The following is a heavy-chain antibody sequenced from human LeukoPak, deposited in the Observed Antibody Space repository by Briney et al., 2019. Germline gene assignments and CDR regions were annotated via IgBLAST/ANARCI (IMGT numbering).Heavy chain of an antibody. D-gene: IGHD4-17*01. J-gene: IGHJ3*02. V-gene: IGHV4-59*01. CDR2: IYYSGST. CDR3: AREYGGHAFDI. CDR1: GGSISSYY. Sequence: SETLSLTCTVSGGSISSYYWSWIRQPPGKGLEWIGYIYYSGSTNYNPSLKSRVTISVDTSKNQFSLKLSSVTAADTAVYYCAREYGGHAFDIWGQGTMVTVSS.